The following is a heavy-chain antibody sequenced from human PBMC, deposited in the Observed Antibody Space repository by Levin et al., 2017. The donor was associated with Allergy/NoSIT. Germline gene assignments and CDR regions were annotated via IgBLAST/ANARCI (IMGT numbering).Heavy chain of an antibody. CDR2: IWYDGSNK. V-gene: IGHV3-33*01. J-gene: IGHJ4*02. Sequence: AGGSLRLSCAASGFTFSSYGMHWVRQAPGKGLEWVAVIWYDGSNKYYADSVKGRFTISRDNSKNTLYLQMNSLRAEDTAVYYCARVHRKGRYSSGWAELDYWGQGTLVTVSS. CDR3: ARVHRKGRYSSGWAELDY. CDR1: GFTFSSYG. D-gene: IGHD6-19*01.